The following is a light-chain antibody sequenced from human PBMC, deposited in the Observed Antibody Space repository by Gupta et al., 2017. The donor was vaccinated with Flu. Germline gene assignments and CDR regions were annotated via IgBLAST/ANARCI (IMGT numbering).Light chain of an antibody. J-gene: IGLJ2*01. CDR3: QVWDSSTAL. Sequence: CGGKNIVTKSVQWFQQKPGQAPVLVVYRETNRPSGIPERFSGSNSGNTATLTISRAQVGDEADYYCQVWDSSTALFGGGTKLTVL. CDR1: NIVTKS. V-gene: IGLV3-9*01. CDR2: RET.